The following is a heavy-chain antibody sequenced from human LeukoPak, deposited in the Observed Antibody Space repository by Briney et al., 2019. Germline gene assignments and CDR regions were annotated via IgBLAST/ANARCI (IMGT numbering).Heavy chain of an antibody. CDR3: ARDGVGAFDI. Sequence: PGGSLRLSCAASGFTFDDYAMHWVRQAPGKGLEWVSGISWNSGSIGYADSVKGRFTISRDNSKNTLYLQMNSLRAEDTAVYYCARDGVGAFDIWGQGTMVTVSS. J-gene: IGHJ3*02. CDR1: GFTFDDYA. V-gene: IGHV3-9*01. D-gene: IGHD1-26*01. CDR2: ISWNSGSI.